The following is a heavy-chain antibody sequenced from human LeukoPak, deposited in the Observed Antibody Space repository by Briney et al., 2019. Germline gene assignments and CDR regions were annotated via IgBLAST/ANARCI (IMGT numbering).Heavy chain of an antibody. Sequence: GASVKVSCKASGYTFTSYYMHWVRQAPGQGLEWMGITNPSGGSTSYAQKFQGRVTMTRDTSTSTVYMELHSLSSEDTAVYFCARVGVTAATADYWGQGTLVTVSS. CDR2: TNPSGGST. CDR1: GYTFTSYY. CDR3: ARVGVTAATADY. J-gene: IGHJ4*02. D-gene: IGHD6-25*01. V-gene: IGHV1-46*01.